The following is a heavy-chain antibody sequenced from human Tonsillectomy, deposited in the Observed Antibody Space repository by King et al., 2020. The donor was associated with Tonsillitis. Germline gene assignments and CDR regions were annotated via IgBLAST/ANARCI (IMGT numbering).Heavy chain of an antibody. J-gene: IGHJ6*02. CDR3: ARVWVTQVLNHVDYYYGMGV. CDR1: GFTVSSNY. D-gene: IGHD1-14*01. V-gene: IGHV3-53*04. CDR2: IYSGGST. Sequence: VQLVESGGRLVQPGRSLRLSCAASGFTVSSNYMSWVRQATGKGLEWVSVIYSGGSTYYADSVKGRFTISRHNSKNTLYLQMNSLRAEDTAVYYCARVWVTQVLNHVDYYYGMGVWGQVITVTVSS.